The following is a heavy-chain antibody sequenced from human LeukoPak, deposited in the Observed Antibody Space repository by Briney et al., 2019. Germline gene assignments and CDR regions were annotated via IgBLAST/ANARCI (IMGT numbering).Heavy chain of an antibody. CDR2: IYDSGST. J-gene: IGHJ4*02. D-gene: IGHD4-11*01. V-gene: IGHV4-59*01. CDR3: ARESTVSLDY. CDR1: GGSISSDY. Sequence: NPSEALSLTCTVSGGSISSDYWTWIRQSPGKGLEWIGFIYDSGSTNYNPSLKSRVTMSIDTSKNQFSLRLSSVTAADTAVYYCARESTVSLDYWGQGTLVTVSS.